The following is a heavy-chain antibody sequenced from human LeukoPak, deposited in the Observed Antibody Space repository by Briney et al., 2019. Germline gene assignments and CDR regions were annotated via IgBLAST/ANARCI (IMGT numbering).Heavy chain of an antibody. D-gene: IGHD2-2*01. CDR3: VRYYCRTTTCYMFEY. Sequence: GGSLRLSRAASGFTFSSYGMHWVRQAPGKGLEWVAVISYDGSNKYYADSVKGRFTISRDNSKNTLYLQMNSLRAEDTAVYYCVRYYCRTTTCYMFEYWGQGTLVTVSS. CDR1: GFTFSSYG. V-gene: IGHV3-30*03. J-gene: IGHJ4*02. CDR2: ISYDGSNK.